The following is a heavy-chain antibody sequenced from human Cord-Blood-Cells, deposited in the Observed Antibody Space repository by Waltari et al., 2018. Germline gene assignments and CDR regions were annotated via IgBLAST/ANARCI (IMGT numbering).Heavy chain of an antibody. V-gene: IGHV4-34*01. CDR3: CRKKGNFGVVIDY. D-gene: IGHD3-3*01. Sequence: QVQLQQWGAGLLKPSETLSLTCAVYGGSFSGYYWSWIRQPPGKGLEWIGEINHSGNNNHKPVLKGPGTQSGKPSQNQFSPELRLVDAADTGCYCWCRKKGNFGVVIDYWGQGTLVTVSS. CDR2: INHSGNN. CDR1: GGSFSGYY. J-gene: IGHJ4*02.